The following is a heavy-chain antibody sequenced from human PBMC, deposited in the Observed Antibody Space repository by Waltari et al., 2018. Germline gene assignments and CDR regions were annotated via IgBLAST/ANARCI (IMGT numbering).Heavy chain of an antibody. D-gene: IGHD4-17*01. J-gene: IGHJ4*02. V-gene: IGHV4-34*01. CDR1: GGSFSGYY. CDR3: ARGNDYGDYPLDY. CDR2: INHSGST. Sequence: QVQLQQWGAGLLKPSETLSLTCAVYGGSFSGYYWSWIRQPPGKELEWIGEINHSGSTNYNPSLKSRVTISVDTSKNQFSLKLSSVTAADTAVYYCARGNDYGDYPLDYWGQGTLVTVSS.